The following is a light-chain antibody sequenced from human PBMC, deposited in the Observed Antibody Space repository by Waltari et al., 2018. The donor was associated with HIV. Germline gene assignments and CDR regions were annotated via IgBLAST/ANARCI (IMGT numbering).Light chain of an antibody. V-gene: IGLV2-14*03. CDR3: SSYTTSSTYV. CDR2: DVN. Sequence: QSALTQPASVSGSPGQSITISCTGTSSDVGAYDYVSWYQQHPGKAPKLMIYDVNNRPSGVPHRFSGSKSATTASLTISGLQAEDEADYYCSSYTTSSTYVFGTGTKVTVL. J-gene: IGLJ1*01. CDR1: SSDVGAYDY.